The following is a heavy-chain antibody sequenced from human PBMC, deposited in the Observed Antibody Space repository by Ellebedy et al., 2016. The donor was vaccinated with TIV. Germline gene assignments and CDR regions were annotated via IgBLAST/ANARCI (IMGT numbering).Heavy chain of an antibody. D-gene: IGHD4-17*01. CDR1: GYTFTNYG. Sequence: AASVKVSCKASGYTFTNYGISWVRQAPGQGLEWMGWFSGYNGNTYSAQTLQGRVTMTTDTSTSTAYMELRSLRADDTAVYYCARFVDGDYEDYWGQGALVTVSS. V-gene: IGHV1-18*04. CDR2: FSGYNGNT. J-gene: IGHJ4*02. CDR3: ARFVDGDYEDY.